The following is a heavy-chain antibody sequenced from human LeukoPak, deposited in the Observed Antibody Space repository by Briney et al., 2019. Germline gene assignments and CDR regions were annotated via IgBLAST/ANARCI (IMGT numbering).Heavy chain of an antibody. V-gene: IGHV3-33*01. CDR2: IWYDGSNK. D-gene: IGHD3-16*01. CDR1: GFTFSSYG. CDR3: AREGGGFDP. Sequence: PGGSLRLSCAASGFTFSSYGMHWVRQAPGKGLEWVAVIWYDGSNKYYADSVKGRFTISRDNSENTLYLQMNSLRAEDTAVYYCAREGGGFDPWGQGTLVTVSS. J-gene: IGHJ5*02.